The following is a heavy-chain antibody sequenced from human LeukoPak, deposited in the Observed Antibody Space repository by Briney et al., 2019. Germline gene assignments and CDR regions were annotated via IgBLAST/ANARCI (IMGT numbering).Heavy chain of an antibody. CDR3: AKARLSTGWAYNDY. V-gene: IGHV3-23*01. J-gene: IGHJ4*02. CDR2: IVGSGGAT. Sequence: GGSLRLSCAASGFTFTNYAMSWVRQAPGKGLEWASAIVGSGGATFYADSVKGRFTISRDNSKNTVFLQMDSLRAEDTAVYYCAKARLSTGWAYNDYWGPGTLVTVSS. CDR1: GFTFTNYA. D-gene: IGHD6-19*01.